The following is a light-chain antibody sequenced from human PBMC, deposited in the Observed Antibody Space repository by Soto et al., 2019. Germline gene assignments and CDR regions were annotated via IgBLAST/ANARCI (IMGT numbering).Light chain of an antibody. CDR1: QSVANNY. V-gene: IGKV3-20*01. CDR3: EQYGSTPLP. J-gene: IGKJ4*01. Sequence: EMVLTQSPGTLSLSPGERATLSCRASQSVANNYLAGYQQKPGQAPRFLMYDASSRATGIPDRFSGSGSGTDFTLTISRLEPEDFAVYYCEQYGSTPLPFGGGTKVEIK. CDR2: DAS.